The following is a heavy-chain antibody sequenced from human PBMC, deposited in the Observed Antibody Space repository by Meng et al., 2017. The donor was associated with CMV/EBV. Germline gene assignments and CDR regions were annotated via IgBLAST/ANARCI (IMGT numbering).Heavy chain of an antibody. V-gene: IGHV4-39*01. CDR3: ARQGYYYDIGWFDP. D-gene: IGHD3-22*01. J-gene: IGHJ5*02. Sequence: SETLSLTCTVSGGSTSSSSYYWGWIRQPPGKGLEWIGSIYYSGSTYYNPSLKSRVTISVDTSKNQFSLKLSSVTAADTAVYYFARQGYYYDIGWFDPWGRGTLVTVSS. CDR2: IYYSGST. CDR1: GGSTSSSSYY.